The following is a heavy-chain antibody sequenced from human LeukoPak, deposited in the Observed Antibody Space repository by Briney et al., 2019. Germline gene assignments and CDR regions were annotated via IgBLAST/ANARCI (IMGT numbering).Heavy chain of an antibody. Sequence: SETLSLTCAVYGGSFSGYYWSWIRQPPGKGLEWIGEINHSGSTNYNPSLKSRVTISVDTSKNQFSLKLSSVTAADTAVYYRASAGSRYYYGMDVWGKGTTVTVSS. CDR3: ASAGSRYYYGMDV. J-gene: IGHJ6*04. CDR1: GGSFSGYY. V-gene: IGHV4-34*01. CDR2: INHSGST. D-gene: IGHD3-10*01.